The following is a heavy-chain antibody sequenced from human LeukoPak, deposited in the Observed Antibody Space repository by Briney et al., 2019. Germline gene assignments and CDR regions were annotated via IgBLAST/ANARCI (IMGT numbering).Heavy chain of an antibody. CDR2: ISSSSSYI. CDR1: GFTFSSYS. D-gene: IGHD3-22*01. Sequence: KSGGSLRLSCAASGFTFSSYSMNWVRQAPGKGLEWVSSISSSSSYIYYADSVKGRFTISRDNAKNSLYLQMNSLRAEDTAVYYCARTLAYYDSSGFITPHDAFDIWGQGTMVTVSS. J-gene: IGHJ3*02. CDR3: ARTLAYYDSSGFITPHDAFDI. V-gene: IGHV3-21*01.